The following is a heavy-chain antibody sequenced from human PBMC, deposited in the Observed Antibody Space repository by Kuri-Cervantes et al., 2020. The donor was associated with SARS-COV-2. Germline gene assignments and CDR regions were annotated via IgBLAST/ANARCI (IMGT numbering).Heavy chain of an antibody. CDR3: ARGAHDYYYYGMDV. CDR2: ISSSGSTI. V-gene: IGHV3-11*01. Sequence: GESLKISCAASGFTFSDYYMSWIRQAPGKGLEWVSYISSSGSTIYYADSVKGRFTISRDNAKNSLYLQMNSLRAEDTAVYYCARGAHDYYYYGMDVWCQGTTVTVSS. J-gene: IGHJ6*02. CDR1: GFTFSDYY.